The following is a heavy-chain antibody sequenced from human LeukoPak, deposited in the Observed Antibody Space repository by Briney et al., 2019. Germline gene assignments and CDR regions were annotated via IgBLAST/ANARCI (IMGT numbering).Heavy chain of an antibody. CDR2: VYYSGST. CDR1: GGSISSYY. Sequence: PSETLSLTCTVSGGSISSYYWNWIRQPPGKGLEWIGYVYYSGSTNYNPSLNSRVTSSVDTSKNQFSLMLNSVTAADTAVYYCARGDGLWFGELASYNWFDPWGQGTLVTVSS. CDR3: ARGDGLWFGELASYNWFDP. V-gene: IGHV4-59*01. D-gene: IGHD3-10*01. J-gene: IGHJ5*02.